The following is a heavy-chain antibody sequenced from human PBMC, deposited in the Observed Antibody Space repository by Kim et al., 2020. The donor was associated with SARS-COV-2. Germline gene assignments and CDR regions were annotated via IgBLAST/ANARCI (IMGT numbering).Heavy chain of an antibody. Sequence: SVKVSCKASGGTFSSYAISWVRQAPGQGLEWMGGIIPIFGTANYAQKFQGRVTITADESTSTAYMELSSLRSEDTAVYYCARVREVVVPAAIPYYYYGMDVWGQGTTVTVSS. CDR3: ARVREVVVPAAIPYYYYGMDV. CDR1: GGTFSSYA. V-gene: IGHV1-69*13. J-gene: IGHJ6*02. D-gene: IGHD2-2*01. CDR2: IIPIFGTA.